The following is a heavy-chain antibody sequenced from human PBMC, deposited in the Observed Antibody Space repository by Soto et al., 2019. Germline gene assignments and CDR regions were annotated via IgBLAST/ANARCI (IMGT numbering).Heavy chain of an antibody. CDR3: VTVNLVGAAYYFDY. CDR1: GGSIRNGDYY. CDR2: VYYSGTT. Sequence: TSETLSLTCTVSGGSIRNGDYYWGWIRQPPGKGLEWFGYVYYSGTTYSHPSLNSRVSISVDTSENQFSLRLTSVTAADTAVYYCVTVNLVGAAYYFDYWGPGTLVTVS. D-gene: IGHD1-26*01. J-gene: IGHJ4*02. V-gene: IGHV4-30-4*01.